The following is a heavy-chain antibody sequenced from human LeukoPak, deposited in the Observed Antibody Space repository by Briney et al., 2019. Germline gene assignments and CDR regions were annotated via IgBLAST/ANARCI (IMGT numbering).Heavy chain of an antibody. J-gene: IGHJ4*02. Sequence: SETLSLTCTVSGGSISSGDYYWSWIRQPPGKGLEWIGYIYYSGSTYYNPSLKSRVTISVDTSKNQFSLKLSSVTAADTAVYYCARGSYSSSWQDYWGQGTLVTVSS. CDR1: GGSISSGDYY. V-gene: IGHV4-30-4*01. D-gene: IGHD6-13*01. CDR3: ARGSYSSSWQDY. CDR2: IYYSGST.